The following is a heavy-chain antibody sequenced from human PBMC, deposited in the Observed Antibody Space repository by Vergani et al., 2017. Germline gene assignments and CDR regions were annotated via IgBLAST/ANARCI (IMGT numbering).Heavy chain of an antibody. CDR3: ARGGATIPFDY. J-gene: IGHJ4*02. Sequence: QVQLVQSGAEVKKPGASMKVSCKASGYTFTSSYVHWVRQAPGQGLEWMGIINPSGGSTSYAQKFQGRVTITADESTSTAYMELSSLISEDTAVYYCARGGATIPFDYWGQGTLVTVSS. V-gene: IGHV1-46*01. CDR1: GYTFTSSY. D-gene: IGHD5-12*01. CDR2: INPSGGST.